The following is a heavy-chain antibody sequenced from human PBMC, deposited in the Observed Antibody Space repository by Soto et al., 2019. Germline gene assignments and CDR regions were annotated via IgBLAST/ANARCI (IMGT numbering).Heavy chain of an antibody. Sequence: PVGSLRLSGAASGFTFSAFEMNWVRQAPGKGLEWPSYIYNSGSTMTYADSVKGRFAISRDNAKNSLYLQMYSLRAEDTAVYYCARESGGTGLDVWGQGTTVTVSS. V-gene: IGHV3-48*03. J-gene: IGHJ6*02. CDR2: IYNSGSTM. D-gene: IGHD1-1*01. CDR1: GFTFSAFE. CDR3: ARESGGTGLDV.